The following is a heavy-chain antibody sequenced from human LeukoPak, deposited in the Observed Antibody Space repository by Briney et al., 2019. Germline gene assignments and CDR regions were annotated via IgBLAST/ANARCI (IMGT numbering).Heavy chain of an antibody. CDR1: GGFISISTHY. J-gene: IGHJ4*02. CDR3: ARSVRRGFNFDS. Sequence: SETLSLTCSVSGGFISISTHYWGWIRQTPGKGLEWIGSVLYSGTTYFNPSLNSRLTISVDTSKNQFSLKLRSVTAADTAVYYCARSVRRGFNFDSWGQGTLVIVSS. CDR2: VLYSGTT. V-gene: IGHV4-39*01. D-gene: IGHD5-12*01.